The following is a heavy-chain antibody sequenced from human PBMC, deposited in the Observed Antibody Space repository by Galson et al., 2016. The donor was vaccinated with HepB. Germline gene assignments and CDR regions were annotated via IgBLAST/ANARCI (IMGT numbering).Heavy chain of an antibody. CDR3: ARGHSANSFILDY. J-gene: IGHJ4*02. D-gene: IGHD4/OR15-4a*01. V-gene: IGHV3-74*01. Sequence: SLRLSCAASGFTPSSYWMNWFRQAPGKEMVWVSRINGDGSSTTYADSVKGRFTISRDNAKSTLYLQMSSLRAEDTAVYYCARGHSANSFILDYWGQGTLVTVSS. CDR2: INGDGSST. CDR1: GFTPSSYW.